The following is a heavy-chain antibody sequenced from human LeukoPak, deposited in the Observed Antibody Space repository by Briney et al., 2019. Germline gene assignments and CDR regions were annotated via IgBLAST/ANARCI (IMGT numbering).Heavy chain of an antibody. J-gene: IGHJ4*02. CDR2: ISGSSGST. CDR3: AKGQGGSTSCIDY. V-gene: IGHV3-23*01. Sequence: GGSLRLSCAASGFTFSSYAMTWVRQAPGKGLEWVSAISGSSGSTYYADSVKGRFTIARDNSKNILYLQMNSVRAEDTAVYYCAKGQGGSTSCIDYWGQGTLVTVSS. D-gene: IGHD2-2*01. CDR1: GFTFSSYA.